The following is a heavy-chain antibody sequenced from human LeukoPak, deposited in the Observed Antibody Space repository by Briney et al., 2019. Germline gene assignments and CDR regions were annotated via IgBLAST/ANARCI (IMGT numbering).Heavy chain of an antibody. V-gene: IGHV1-18*01. Sequence: ASVKVSCKASGYTFTSYGISWVRQAPGQGLEWMGWISAYNGNTNYAQKLQGRVTMTTDTSTSTAYMELRSLRSDDTAVYYCARDRTEYCSSTSCRYTLFDPWGQGTLVTVSS. J-gene: IGHJ5*02. CDR1: GYTFTSYG. CDR3: ARDRTEYCSSTSCRYTLFDP. CDR2: ISAYNGNT. D-gene: IGHD2-2*01.